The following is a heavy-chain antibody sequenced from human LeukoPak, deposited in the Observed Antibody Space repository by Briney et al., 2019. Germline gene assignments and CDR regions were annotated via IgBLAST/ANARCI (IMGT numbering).Heavy chain of an antibody. V-gene: IGHV3-7*03. CDR2: IKEDGSEK. J-gene: IGHJ5*02. D-gene: IGHD1-26*01. CDR3: ARSASSYSGSYNWFDP. CDR1: GFSFSSYW. Sequence: GGSLRLSCAASGFSFSSYWMSWVRQAPGKGLEWVANIKEDGSEKYYVDSVKGRFTISRDNAKKSLYLQMNSLRAEDTAVYYCARSASSYSGSYNWFDPWGQGTLVTVSS.